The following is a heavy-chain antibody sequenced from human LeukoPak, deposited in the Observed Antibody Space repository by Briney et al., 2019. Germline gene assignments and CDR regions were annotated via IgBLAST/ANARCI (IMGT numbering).Heavy chain of an antibody. CDR1: GGSISSGDYY. V-gene: IGHV4-30-4*08. CDR2: IYYSGST. D-gene: IGHD3-3*01. CDR3: ARLWSGYYYFDY. J-gene: IGHJ4*02. Sequence: SQTLSLTCTVSGGSISSGDYYWSWIRQPPGKGLEWIGYIYYSGSTYYNPSLKSRVTISVDTSKNQFSPKLSSVTAANTAVYYCARLWSGYYYFDYWGQGTLVTVSS.